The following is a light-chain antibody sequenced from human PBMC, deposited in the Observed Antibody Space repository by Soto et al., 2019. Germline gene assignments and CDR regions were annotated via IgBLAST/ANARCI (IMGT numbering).Light chain of an antibody. V-gene: IGKV1-39*01. CDR3: QQSYGAPWT. CDR1: QSISTY. J-gene: IGKJ1*01. Sequence: DIQMTQSPSSLSASVGDRVTITCRASQSISTYLTWYQQKPGTAPKLLIYAASSLQSGVPSRLSGSGSGTDFTLTISTLQPEDFATYYCQQSYGAPWTFGQGTKVEIK. CDR2: AAS.